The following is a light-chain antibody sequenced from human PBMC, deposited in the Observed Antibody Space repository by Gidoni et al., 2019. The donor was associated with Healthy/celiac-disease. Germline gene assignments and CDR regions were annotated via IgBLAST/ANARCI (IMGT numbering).Light chain of an antibody. Sequence: DIQIAQSPSSLSASVGDRVTITCRASQSISSFLNWYRQKPGKAPKLLIYAASSLQSGVPSRFSGSGSGTDFTLTISSLQPEDFATYYCQQSYSTPPTFGGGTKVEIE. J-gene: IGKJ4*01. CDR1: QSISSF. V-gene: IGKV1-39*01. CDR3: QQSYSTPPT. CDR2: AAS.